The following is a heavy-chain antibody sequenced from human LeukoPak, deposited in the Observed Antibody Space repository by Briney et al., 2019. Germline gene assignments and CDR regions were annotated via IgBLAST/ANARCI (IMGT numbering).Heavy chain of an antibody. CDR2: IRSKAFGETA. V-gene: IGHV3-49*04. D-gene: IGHD7-27*01. J-gene: IGHJ4*02. CDR1: GFTFGDYA. Sequence: GGSLRLSCTVSGFTFGDYAINWVRQAPGEGLEWVGFIRSKAFGETAEYAASVKGRLTISRDDSKSIAYLQMNSLKTEETAVYYCTRDRGSSTLGDYWGQGTLVTVSS. CDR3: TRDRGSSTLGDY.